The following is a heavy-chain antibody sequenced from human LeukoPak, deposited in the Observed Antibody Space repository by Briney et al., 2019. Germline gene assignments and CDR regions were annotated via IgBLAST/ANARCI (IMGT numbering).Heavy chain of an antibody. J-gene: IGHJ4*02. V-gene: IGHV3-23*01. CDR3: AKRGVVIRVILVGFHKEAYYFDS. Sequence: GGYLRLSCAVSGITLSNYGMSWVRQAPGKGLEWVAGISDSGGRTNYADSVKGRFTISRDNPKNTLFLQMNSLRAEDTAVYFCAKRGVVIRVILVGFHKEAYYFDSWGQGALVTVSS. CDR2: ISDSGGRT. CDR1: GITLSNYG. D-gene: IGHD3-22*01.